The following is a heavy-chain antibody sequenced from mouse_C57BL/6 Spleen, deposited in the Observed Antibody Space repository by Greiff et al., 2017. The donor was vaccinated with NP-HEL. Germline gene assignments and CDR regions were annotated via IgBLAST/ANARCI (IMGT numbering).Heavy chain of an antibody. J-gene: IGHJ3*01. Sequence: QVQLQQSGAELVRPFSSFSLSFNSSFSPFPASALPWLPPPPVPGLEWIGAIDPAPCFTAYNQKFKGKAILTADKSSSTAYMELRSLTSEDSAVYYWTRYEYDETWFADGGQGTLVTVSA. CDR1: FSPFPASA. CDR2: IDPAPCFT. V-gene: IGHV1-15*01. D-gene: IGHD2-4*01. CDR3: TRYEYDETWFAD.